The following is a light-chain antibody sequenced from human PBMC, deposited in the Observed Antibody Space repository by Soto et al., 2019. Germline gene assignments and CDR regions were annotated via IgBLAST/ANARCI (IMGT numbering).Light chain of an antibody. CDR3: CSYAGSGTYV. V-gene: IGLV2-23*01. Sequence: QSALTQPASVSGSLGQSITISCTGTSSDVGSYNLVSWYQQHPGKAPKLMIYEGSKRPSGISNRFSGSKSGNTASLTISGLQTEDEADYYCCSYAGSGTYVFGTGTKLTVL. CDR2: EGS. CDR1: SSDVGSYNL. J-gene: IGLJ1*01.